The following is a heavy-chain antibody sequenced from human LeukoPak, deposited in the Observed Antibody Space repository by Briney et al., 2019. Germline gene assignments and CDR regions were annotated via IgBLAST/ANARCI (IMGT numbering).Heavy chain of an antibody. CDR3: ARALYSDSSGYYPGLDH. D-gene: IGHD3-22*01. V-gene: IGHV1-18*01. Sequence: ASVKVSCKASGYTFNSYAFGWVRQAPGQGLEWVGWISNYNGDTNYAQKFQGRVTMTTDTSTKTSHMELRNLGSDDTAVYYCARALYSDSSGYYPGLDHWGQGTLVTVSS. CDR1: GYTFNSYA. CDR2: ISNYNGDT. J-gene: IGHJ4*02.